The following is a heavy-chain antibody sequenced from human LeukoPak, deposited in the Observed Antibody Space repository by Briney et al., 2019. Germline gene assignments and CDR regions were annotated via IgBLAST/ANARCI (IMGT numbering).Heavy chain of an antibody. V-gene: IGHV3-30*03. CDR3: ARDPGYSSSWYVLN. J-gene: IGHJ4*02. D-gene: IGHD6-13*01. CDR2: ISYDGSNK. Sequence: GGSLRLSCAASGFTFSSYGMHWVRQAPGKGLEWVAVISYDGSNKYYADSVKGRSTISRDNSKNTLYLQMNSLRAEDTAVYYCARDPGYSSSWYVLNWGQGTLVTVSS. CDR1: GFTFSSYG.